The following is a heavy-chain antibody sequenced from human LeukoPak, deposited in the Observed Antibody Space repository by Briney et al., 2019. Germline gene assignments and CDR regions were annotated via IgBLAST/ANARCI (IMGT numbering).Heavy chain of an antibody. CDR1: GGTFSSYA. V-gene: IGHV1-8*02. CDR2: MNPNSGNT. Sequence: ASVKVSCKASGGTFSSYAISWVRQAPGQGLEWMGWMNPNSGNTGYAQKFQGRVTMTRNTSISTAYMELSSLRSEDTAVYYCARVDYYGSGSYNYWGQGTLVTVSS. J-gene: IGHJ4*02. D-gene: IGHD3-10*01. CDR3: ARVDYYGSGSYNY.